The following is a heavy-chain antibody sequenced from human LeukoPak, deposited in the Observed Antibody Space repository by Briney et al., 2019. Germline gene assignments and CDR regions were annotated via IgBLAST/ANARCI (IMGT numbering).Heavy chain of an antibody. D-gene: IGHD3-10*01. V-gene: IGHV3-30*02. J-gene: IGHJ4*02. CDR1: GFTFSSYG. CDR3: ARLAQYYYGSGSYYMFDY. CDR2: IRYDGSNK. Sequence: GGSLRLSCAASGFTFSSYGMHWVRQAPGKGLEWVAFIRYDGSNKYYADSVKGRFTISRDNSKNTLYLQMNSLRAEDTAVYYCARLAQYYYGSGSYYMFDYWGQGTLVTVSS.